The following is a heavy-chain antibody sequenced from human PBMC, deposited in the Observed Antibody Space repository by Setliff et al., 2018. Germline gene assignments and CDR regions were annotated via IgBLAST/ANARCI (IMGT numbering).Heavy chain of an antibody. Sequence: GASVKVSCKASGYTFTSYGISWVRQAPGQGLEWMGWISAYNGNTNYAQKLQGRVTMTTDTSTSTAYMELRSLRSDDTAVYYCARDLGGLHLTMHHFDYWGQGTLVTVSS. V-gene: IGHV1-18*01. CDR3: ARDLGGLHLTMHHFDY. D-gene: IGHD2-2*01. J-gene: IGHJ4*02. CDR1: GYTFTSYG. CDR2: ISAYNGNT.